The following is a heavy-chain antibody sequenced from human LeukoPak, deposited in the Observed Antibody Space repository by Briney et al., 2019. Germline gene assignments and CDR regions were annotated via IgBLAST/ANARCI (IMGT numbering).Heavy chain of an antibody. Sequence: PGRSLRLSCAASGFTFSSYGMHWVRQAPGKGLEWVAVISYDGSNKYYADSVKGRFTISRDNSKNTLYLQMNSLRAEDTAVYYCAKDRRWLEKRSYYYYGMDVWGQGTTVTVSS. J-gene: IGHJ6*02. CDR1: GFTFSSYG. V-gene: IGHV3-30*18. CDR3: AKDRRWLEKRSYYYYGMDV. D-gene: IGHD6-19*01. CDR2: ISYDGSNK.